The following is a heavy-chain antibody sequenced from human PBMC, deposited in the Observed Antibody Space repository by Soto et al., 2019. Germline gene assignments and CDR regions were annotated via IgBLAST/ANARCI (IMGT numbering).Heavy chain of an antibody. Sequence: VAVLKNSCRGSWYSFTNHCIGWVRQMPGKGLEWMGIIYPGDSDTRYSPSFQGQVTISADKSISTAYLQWSSLKASDTAMYYCARGWRGDYWGQGTLVTVSS. J-gene: IGHJ4*02. CDR1: WYSFTNHC. CDR2: IYPGDSDT. CDR3: ARGWRGDY. D-gene: IGHD3-3*01. V-gene: IGHV5-51*01.